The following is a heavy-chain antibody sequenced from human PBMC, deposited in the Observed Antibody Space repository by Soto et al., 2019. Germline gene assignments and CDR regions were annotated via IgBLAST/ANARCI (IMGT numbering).Heavy chain of an antibody. J-gene: IGHJ5*01. CDR3: ARQTTYISNWYDY. CDR1: GGSISNYY. V-gene: IGHV4-4*07. D-gene: IGHD6-13*01. Sequence: SETLSLTCTVYGGSISNYYWTWIRQPAGKGLEWIGRIYTSGSTNYNPSLKSRLTMSVDTSKNQFSLKRTSVTAADTALYYCARQTTYISNWYDYWGHGTLVTVSS. CDR2: IYTSGST.